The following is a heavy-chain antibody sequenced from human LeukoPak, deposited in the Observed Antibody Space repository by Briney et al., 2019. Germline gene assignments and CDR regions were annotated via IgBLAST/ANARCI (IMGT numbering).Heavy chain of an antibody. CDR1: GGTFSSYA. J-gene: IGHJ4*02. CDR2: IIPIFGKA. V-gene: IGHV1-69*13. D-gene: IGHD3-22*01. CDR3: AGAGYYDSSGYYYFDY. Sequence: GASVKVSCKASGGTFSSYAISWVRQAPGQGLEWMGGIIPIFGKANYAQKFQGRVTITADESTSTAYMELSSLRSEDTAVYYCAGAGYYDSSGYYYFDYWGQGTLVTVSS.